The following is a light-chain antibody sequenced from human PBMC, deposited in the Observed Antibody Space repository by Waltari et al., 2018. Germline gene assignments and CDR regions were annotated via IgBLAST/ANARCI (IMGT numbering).Light chain of an antibody. V-gene: IGKV3-11*01. CDR1: QSVDIY. CDR3: QQRRNWPRT. Sequence: EIVLTQSPATLSLSPGEIATLSCRSSQSVDIYLGWYQQKPGQAPRLLIYDASNRATGIPARFSGSGSGTDFTLTISSLEPEDFAVYYCQQRRNWPRTFGQGTKLEMK. J-gene: IGKJ2*01. CDR2: DAS.